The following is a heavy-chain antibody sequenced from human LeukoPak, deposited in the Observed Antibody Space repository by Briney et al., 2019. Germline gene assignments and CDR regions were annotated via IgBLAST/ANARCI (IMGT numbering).Heavy chain of an antibody. CDR2: VYSSGNT. Sequence: SETLSLTCTVSGGSISSYFWSWIRQPAGKGLEWIGRVYSSGNTNYNPSLKSRVTISVDTSKNQFSLKLNSLTAADTAVYYCARAIPGGSGTFDYWGQGTLVTVSS. CDR1: GGSISSYF. V-gene: IGHV4-4*07. D-gene: IGHD3-10*01. J-gene: IGHJ4*02. CDR3: ARAIPGGSGTFDY.